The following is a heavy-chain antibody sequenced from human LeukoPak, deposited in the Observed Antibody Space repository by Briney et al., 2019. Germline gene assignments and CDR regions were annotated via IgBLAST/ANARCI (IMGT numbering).Heavy chain of an antibody. CDR1: GFTFSSYA. D-gene: IGHD2-15*01. V-gene: IGHV3-23*01. J-gene: IGHJ6*02. Sequence: GGSLRLSCSASGFTFSSYAISWVRQAPAKGLELVSAIICSGGRTSYADSVKGRFTISRDNSKNTLYLQMNSLRAEDTAVYYCAKDGTQYLVVAATKTNYYYYGMDVWGQGTTVTVSS. CDR2: IICSGGRT. CDR3: AKDGTQYLVVAATKTNYYYYGMDV.